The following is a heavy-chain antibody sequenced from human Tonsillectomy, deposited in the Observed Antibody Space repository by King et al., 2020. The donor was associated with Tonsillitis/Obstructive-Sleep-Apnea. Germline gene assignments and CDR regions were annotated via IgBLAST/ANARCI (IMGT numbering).Heavy chain of an antibody. D-gene: IGHD2-21*01. CDR2: ISSSTSYI. CDR3: ARIPSDLYCVVDCFSGPFDY. V-gene: IGHV3-21*01. Sequence: VQLVESGGGLVKPGGSLRLSCAASGFTFSTYTMNWVRQAPGKGLEWVSSISSSTSYIYYADSLKGRFTISRDNANNLLYLQMNSLRAEDTAVYYCARIPSDLYCVVDCFSGPFDYWGQGTLVTVSS. CDR1: GFTFSTYT. J-gene: IGHJ4*02.